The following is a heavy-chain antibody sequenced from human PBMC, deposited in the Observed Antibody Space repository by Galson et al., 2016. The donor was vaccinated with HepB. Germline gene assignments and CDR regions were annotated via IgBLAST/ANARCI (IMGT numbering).Heavy chain of an antibody. CDR3: ARASHYHILTGLDT. J-gene: IGHJ5*02. V-gene: IGHV4-31*11. Sequence: TLSLTCAVSGGSVRSGGFYWNWVRHHPGKGLEWIGYIGYSGDLLYNPSLKGRVVISLEAATNRFYLKLTPVTVADTAVYFCARASHYHILTGLDTWGQGTLLSVSS. CDR2: IGYSGDL. CDR1: GGSVRSGGFY. D-gene: IGHD3-9*01.